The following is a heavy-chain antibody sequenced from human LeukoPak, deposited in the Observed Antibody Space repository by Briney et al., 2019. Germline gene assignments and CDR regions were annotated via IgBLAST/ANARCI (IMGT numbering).Heavy chain of an antibody. CDR2: INHSGST. CDR1: GGSISSSSYY. Sequence: SETLSLTCTVSGGSISSSSYYWGWIRQPPGKGLEWIGEINHSGSTNYNPSLKSRVTISVDTSKNQFSLKLSSVTAADTAVYYCAGRAEHDAFDIWGQGTMVTVS. V-gene: IGHV4-39*07. D-gene: IGHD1-14*01. J-gene: IGHJ3*02. CDR3: AGRAEHDAFDI.